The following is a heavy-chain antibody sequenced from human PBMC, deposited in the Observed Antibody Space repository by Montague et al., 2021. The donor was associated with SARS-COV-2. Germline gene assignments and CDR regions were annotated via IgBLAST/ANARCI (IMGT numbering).Heavy chain of an antibody. J-gene: IGHJ5*02. CDR1: GGSISSHF. CDR2: INSNGGT. D-gene: IGHD3-10*01. Sequence: ETLSLTCTVSGGSISSHFWSFIRQPPGKGLEWIGYINSNGGTNDNPSLRSRLTMSVDTSKNQFSLQLRSMTPADTAVYFCARATSVRGAVSWFDPWGQGILVTVSS. CDR3: ARATSVRGAVSWFDP. V-gene: IGHV4-59*11.